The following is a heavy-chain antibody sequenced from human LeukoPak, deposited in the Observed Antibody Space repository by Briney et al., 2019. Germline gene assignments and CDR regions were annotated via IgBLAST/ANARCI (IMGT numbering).Heavy chain of an antibody. CDR1: RFSFSNYW. CDR3: ARDIVSGSGSLDY. D-gene: IGHD3-10*01. CDR2: VKSDGSNP. V-gene: IGHV3-74*01. J-gene: IGHJ4*02. Sequence: GGSLRLSCAASRFSFSNYWMHWLRQAPGKGLVWVSRVKSDGSNPSYADSVKGRFTISRDNAENMLYLQMNTLGAEDTAVYYCARDIVSGSGSLDYWGQGTLVTVSS.